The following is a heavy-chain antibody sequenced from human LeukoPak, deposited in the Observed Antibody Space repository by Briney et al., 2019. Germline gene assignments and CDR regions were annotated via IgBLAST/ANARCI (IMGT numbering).Heavy chain of an antibody. CDR3: AKDRRHCSSGSCYAPVDY. V-gene: IGHV3-33*06. J-gene: IGHJ4*02. CDR1: GFTFSNYG. D-gene: IGHD2-2*01. Sequence: GGSLRLSGAASGFTFSNYGMHWVRQAPGKGLEWVAVMWYDGNNKYYADSVKGRFTISRDNSKSTLYLQMNSLRAEDTAVYYCAKDRRHCSSGSCYAPVDYWGQGTLVTVSS. CDR2: MWYDGNNK.